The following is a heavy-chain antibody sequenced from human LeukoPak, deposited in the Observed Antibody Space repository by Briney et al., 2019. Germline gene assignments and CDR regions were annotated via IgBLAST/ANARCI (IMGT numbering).Heavy chain of an antibody. Sequence: SENLSLTCTVSGGSISSYYWSWLRQPPGKGLEWIGYIYYSGSTNYNPSLKSRVTISVDTSKNQFSLKLSSVTAADTAVYYCARDAGGYWGQGTLVTVSS. J-gene: IGHJ4*02. CDR2: IYYSGST. D-gene: IGHD2-8*02. CDR1: GGSISSYY. CDR3: ARDAGGY. V-gene: IGHV4-59*01.